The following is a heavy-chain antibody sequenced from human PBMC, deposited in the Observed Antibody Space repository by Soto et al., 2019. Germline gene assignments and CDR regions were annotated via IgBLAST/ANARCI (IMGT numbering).Heavy chain of an antibody. CDR1: GTSISSTYW. CDR2: IHHNGIT. V-gene: IGHV4-4*02. Sequence: QVQLKQSGPGLVRPSGTLSLTCRVSGTSISSTYWWTWVRQSPGKGLEWIGEIHHNGITKYNPSLKSRVSLSVDKSNNQFSLKLTSVTAADTAVYYCATVPPRIVVVLAEFPTWGQGTLVTVSS. CDR3: ATVPPRIVVVLAEFPT. D-gene: IGHD2-21*01. J-gene: IGHJ4*02.